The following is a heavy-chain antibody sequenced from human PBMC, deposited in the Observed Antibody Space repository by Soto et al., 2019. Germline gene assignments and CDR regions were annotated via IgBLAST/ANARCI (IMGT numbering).Heavy chain of an antibody. CDR1: GFTFSSYS. V-gene: IGHV3-21*01. D-gene: IGHD5-18*01. CDR3: ARDSAVGYTGENYYYGMDV. CDR2: ISSSSSYI. J-gene: IGHJ6*02. Sequence: EVPLVESGGGLVKPGGSLRLSCAASGFTFSSYSMNWVRQAPGKGLEWVSSISSSSSYIYYADSVKGRFTISRDNAKNSLYLQMNSLRAEDTAVYYCARDSAVGYTGENYYYGMDVWGQGTTVTVSS.